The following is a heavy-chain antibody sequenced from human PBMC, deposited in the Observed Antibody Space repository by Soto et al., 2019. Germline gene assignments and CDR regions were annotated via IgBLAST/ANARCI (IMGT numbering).Heavy chain of an antibody. CDR3: ARIGQHLALDY. CDR1: GGSISSGDYY. V-gene: IGHV4-30-4*01. D-gene: IGHD6-13*01. J-gene: IGHJ4*02. CDR2: IYYTGST. Sequence: SETLSLTCTVSGGSISSGDYYWSWLRQPPGKGLEWIGYIYYTGSTHYNPSLKSRVTVSADTSKNQLSLNLSSVTDADTATYYCARIGQHLALDYWGQGTLVTVSS.